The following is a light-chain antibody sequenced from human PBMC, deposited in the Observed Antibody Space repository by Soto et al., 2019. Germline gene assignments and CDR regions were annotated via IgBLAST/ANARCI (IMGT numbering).Light chain of an antibody. CDR1: QSISTN. V-gene: IGKV3-15*01. CDR2: GAS. Sequence: EIVMTQSPATLSVSPGERATLSCRASQSISTNLAWYQQRPGQAPRLLIYGASTRATGISVRFSGSGSGTEFTLTISSLQSEDFAVYYCQHYDNWPPRTFGQVTKVEIK. J-gene: IGKJ1*01. CDR3: QHYDNWPPRT.